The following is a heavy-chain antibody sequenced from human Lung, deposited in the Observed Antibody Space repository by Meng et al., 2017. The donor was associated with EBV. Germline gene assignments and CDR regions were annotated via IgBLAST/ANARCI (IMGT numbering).Heavy chain of an antibody. CDR2: IYDSGST. Sequence: QLQLQDSGPGLVKPSQTLSLTCTVSGGSIRFGDYYWSWIRQPPGKGLEWIGYIYDSGSTSYNPSLMSRVTISVDTSRNQFSLKLTSVTAADTAVYYCAREYSSSSGLPGPWGQGTLVTVSS. V-gene: IGHV4-30-4*08. CDR1: GGSIRFGDYY. CDR3: AREYSSSSGLPGP. D-gene: IGHD6-6*01. J-gene: IGHJ5*02.